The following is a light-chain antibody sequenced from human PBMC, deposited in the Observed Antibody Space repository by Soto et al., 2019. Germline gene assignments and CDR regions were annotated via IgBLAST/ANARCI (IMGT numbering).Light chain of an antibody. CDR3: QQYASLPIT. CDR2: GAA. CDR1: QTVSSRY. J-gene: IGKJ5*01. Sequence: ESAVTQSPGTLSLSPGERATLSCRASQTVSSRYLAWYQQKPGQAPRLLVYGAASRATGIPDRFSGSGSGTDFTLTISRLEPEDFAMYYCQQYASLPITFGQGTRLDIK. V-gene: IGKV3-20*01.